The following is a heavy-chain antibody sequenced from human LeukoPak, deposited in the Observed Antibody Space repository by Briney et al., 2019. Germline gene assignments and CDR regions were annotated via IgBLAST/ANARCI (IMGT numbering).Heavy chain of an antibody. V-gene: IGHV3-7*04. J-gene: IGHJ5*01. CDR2: VKEDESEK. Sequence: GGSLRLSCAASGFRLNNYWMSWVRQAPGKGLEWVANVKEDESEKYYVDAVKGRFTISRDNDKNSLSLQMTRLTIKDPAVSHCVRGVRTSDSWGHGTLVTVSS. CDR1: GFRLNNYW. CDR3: VRGVRTSDS.